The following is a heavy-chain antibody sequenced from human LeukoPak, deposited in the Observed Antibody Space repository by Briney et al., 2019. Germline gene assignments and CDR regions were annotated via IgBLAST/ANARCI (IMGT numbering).Heavy chain of an antibody. J-gene: IGHJ6*03. CDR2: ISSSGSTI. V-gene: IGHV3-48*04. CDR1: GFTFSSYS. CDR3: ARRTAGVPAAIAYYYYYMDV. Sequence: PGGSLRLSCAASGFTFSSYSMNWVRQAPGKGLEWVSYISSSGSTIYYADSVKGRFTISRDNAKNSLYLQMNSLRAEDAAVYYCARRTAGVPAAIAYYYYYMDVWGKGTTVTVSS. D-gene: IGHD2-2*02.